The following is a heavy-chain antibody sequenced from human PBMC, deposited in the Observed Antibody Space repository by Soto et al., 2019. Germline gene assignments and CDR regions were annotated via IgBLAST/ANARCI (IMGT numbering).Heavy chain of an antibody. Sequence: ASVKVSCKASGYTFTSYAMHWVRQAPGQRLEWMGWINADNGNTKYSEKFQGRVTITTDTSASTAYMELSSLISEDTAVYYCAIRVWGQQLVNFDPWGQGTLLTVSS. CDR2: INADNGNT. V-gene: IGHV1-3*01. J-gene: IGHJ5*02. CDR3: AIRVWGQQLVNFDP. CDR1: GYTFTSYA. D-gene: IGHD6-13*01.